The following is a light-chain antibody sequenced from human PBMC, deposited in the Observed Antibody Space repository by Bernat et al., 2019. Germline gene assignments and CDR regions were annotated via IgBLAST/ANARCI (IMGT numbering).Light chain of an antibody. V-gene: IGKV1-17*01. Sequence: DIQMTQSPSSLSASVGDRVTITCRASQGIRYDLGWYQQKLGKAPKRLIYAASSLQSGVPSRFSGSGSGTECTLTISCLQPEDFATYYWLQYNSYPPTFGQGTKVEIK. CDR2: AAS. J-gene: IGKJ1*01. CDR3: LQYNSYPPT. CDR1: QGIRYD.